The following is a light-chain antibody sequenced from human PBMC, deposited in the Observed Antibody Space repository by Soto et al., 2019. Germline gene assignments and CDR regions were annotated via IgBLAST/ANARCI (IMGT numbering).Light chain of an antibody. CDR2: GAS. Sequence: EIVLTQSPGTLSLSPGERATLSCRASQSVSSSYLAWYQQKPGQAPRLLIYGASIRATGIPDRSSGSGSGTDFTLTINRLEPEDFAVYYCQQYGSSPPWTFGQGTKVEIK. V-gene: IGKV3-20*01. CDR3: QQYGSSPPWT. CDR1: QSVSSSY. J-gene: IGKJ1*01.